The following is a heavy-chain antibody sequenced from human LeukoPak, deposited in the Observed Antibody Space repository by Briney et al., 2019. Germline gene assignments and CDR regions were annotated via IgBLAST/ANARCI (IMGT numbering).Heavy chain of an antibody. J-gene: IGHJ4*02. CDR2: MFFTGDT. V-gene: IGHV4-59*11. CDR1: GVSISSHY. Sequence: PSETLSLTCTVSGVSISSHYWAWLRQPPGKGLEWIGWMFFTGDTNYNPSLKSRVTISVDHSKNQFSLKLTSVTAADTAVYYCAKEGNDYGANSIDYWGQGTLVTVSS. CDR3: AKEGNDYGANSIDY. D-gene: IGHD4-23*01.